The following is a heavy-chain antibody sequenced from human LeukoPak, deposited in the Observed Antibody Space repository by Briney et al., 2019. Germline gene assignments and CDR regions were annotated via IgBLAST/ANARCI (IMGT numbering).Heavy chain of an antibody. V-gene: IGHV1-2*02. CDR2: INPNSGGT. J-gene: IGHJ6*03. CDR3: ATQPAPYSSSWAYYYYYYMDV. CDR1: GYTFTGYY. D-gene: IGHD6-13*01. Sequence: ASVKVSCKASGYTFTGYYMHWVRQAPGQGLEWMGWINPNSGGTNYAQKFQGRVTMTRDTSISTAYMELSRLRSDDTAVYYCATQPAPYSSSWAYYYYYYMDVWGKGTTVTVSS.